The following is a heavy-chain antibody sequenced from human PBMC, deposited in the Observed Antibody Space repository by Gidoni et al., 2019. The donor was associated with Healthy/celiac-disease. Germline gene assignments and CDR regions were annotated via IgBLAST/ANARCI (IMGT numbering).Heavy chain of an antibody. CDR3: ARAGNDCSGGSCYPNWFDP. J-gene: IGHJ5*02. CDR2: IYTSGST. V-gene: IGHV4-61*02. D-gene: IGHD2-15*01. Sequence: QVQLQESGPGLVKPSQTLSLTCTVSGGSISSGRYYWSWIRQPAGKGLEWMGRIYTSGSTNYNPSLKSRVTISVDTSKNQFSLKLSSVTAADTAVYYCARAGNDCSGGSCYPNWFDPWGQGTLVTVSS. CDR1: GGSISSGRYY.